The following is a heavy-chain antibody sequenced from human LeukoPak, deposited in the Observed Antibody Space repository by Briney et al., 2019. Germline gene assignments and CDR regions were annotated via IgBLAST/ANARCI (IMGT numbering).Heavy chain of an antibody. J-gene: IGHJ4*02. CDR3: ARDDQGVNYDILTGYYRAAFGFDY. Sequence: KPSETLSLTCTVSGYSISSGYYWGWIRQPPGKGLEWIGSIYHSGSTYYNPSLKSRVTISVDTSKNQFSLKLSSVTAADTAVYYCARDDQGVNYDILTGYYRAAFGFDYWGQGTLVTVSS. D-gene: IGHD3-9*01. CDR1: GYSISSGYY. CDR2: IYHSGST. V-gene: IGHV4-38-2*02.